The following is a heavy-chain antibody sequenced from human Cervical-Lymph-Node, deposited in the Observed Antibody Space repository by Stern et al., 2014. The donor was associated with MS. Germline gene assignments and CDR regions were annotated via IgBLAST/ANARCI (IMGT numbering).Heavy chain of an antibody. CDR1: GFTLRSYA. Sequence: DQLVESGGGVVQPGRSLRLSCAASGFTLRSYAMHWVRQAPGKGLEWVAVISYDGRNKYYADSVKGRFTISRDDSKNTLYLQMNSLRAEDTAVYYCARGTYHSGDYWGQGTLVTVSS. CDR2: ISYDGRNK. D-gene: IGHD6-13*01. J-gene: IGHJ4*02. V-gene: IGHV3-30*01. CDR3: ARGTYHSGDY.